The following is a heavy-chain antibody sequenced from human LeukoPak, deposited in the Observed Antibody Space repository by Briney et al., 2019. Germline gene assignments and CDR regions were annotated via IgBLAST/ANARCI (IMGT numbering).Heavy chain of an antibody. CDR1: GFTFSSYA. J-gene: IGHJ4*02. CDR2: ISGSGGST. D-gene: IGHD3-22*01. Sequence: PGGSLRLSCAASGFTFSSYAMSWVRQAPGKGLEWVSAISGSGGSTYYADSVKGRFTVSRDNSKNMLYLQMNSLRVEDTAVYYCAKGHDSSGSYPYFDYWGQGTLVTVSS. V-gene: IGHV3-23*01. CDR3: AKGHDSSGSYPYFDY.